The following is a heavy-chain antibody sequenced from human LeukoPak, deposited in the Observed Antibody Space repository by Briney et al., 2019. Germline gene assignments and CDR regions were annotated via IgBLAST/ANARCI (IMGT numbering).Heavy chain of an antibody. Sequence: PGGSLRPSCAASGFTFSNYGMHWVRLAPGKGLEWLAVVWYDDAVKNYADSVKGRFTISRDNSKNTLYLQMNSLRAEDTAVYYCAKVALRIYCSSTSCYLDYWGQGTLVTVSS. CDR1: GFTFSNYG. CDR2: VWYDDAVK. CDR3: AKVALRIYCSSTSCYLDY. V-gene: IGHV3-33*06. J-gene: IGHJ4*02. D-gene: IGHD2-2*01.